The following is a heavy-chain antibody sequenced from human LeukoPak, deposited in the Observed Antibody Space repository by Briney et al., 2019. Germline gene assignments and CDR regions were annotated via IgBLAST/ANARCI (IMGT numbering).Heavy chain of an antibody. D-gene: IGHD1-7*01. CDR3: AKEESRYNWNYEDY. Sequence: GRSLRLSCAASGFTFSSYGMHWVRQAPGKGLEWVAVISYDGSNKYYADSVKGRFTISRDNSKNTLYLQMNSLRAEDTAVYYCAKEESRYNWNYEDYWGQGTLVTVSS. J-gene: IGHJ4*02. V-gene: IGHV3-30*18. CDR2: ISYDGSNK. CDR1: GFTFSSYG.